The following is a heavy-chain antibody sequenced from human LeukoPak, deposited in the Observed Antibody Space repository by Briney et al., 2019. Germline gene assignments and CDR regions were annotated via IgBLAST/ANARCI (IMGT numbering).Heavy chain of an antibody. CDR3: GKTDIYFNPIDY. CDR1: GVSISTSEW. V-gene: IGHV4-4*02. Sequence: SETLSLTCAVSGVSISTSEWWIWVRQPPGQGMEWIGEIHRDGRSRYNPSLESRVTMSIDYSKNQFSLKVSSVTVADTATYYCGKTDIYFNPIDYWGPGSLVTVSS. D-gene: IGHD3-9*01. CDR2: IHRDGRS. J-gene: IGHJ4*02.